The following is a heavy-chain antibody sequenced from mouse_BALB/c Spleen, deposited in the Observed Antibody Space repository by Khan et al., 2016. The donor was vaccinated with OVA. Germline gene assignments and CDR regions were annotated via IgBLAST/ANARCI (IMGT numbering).Heavy chain of an antibody. J-gene: IGHJ3*01. CDR3: ARGYYGDRFAY. V-gene: IGHV5-4*02. D-gene: IGHD2-13*01. CDR1: GFTFSDYY. Sequence: EVELVESGGGLVKPGGSLKLSCAASGFTFSDYYMYWVRQTPEKRLEWVATISDGGSYTYYPDSVKGRFTISRDDDKNNRYLQMSSLKSEDTAMYYCARGYYGDRFAYWGQGTLVTVSA. CDR2: ISDGGSYT.